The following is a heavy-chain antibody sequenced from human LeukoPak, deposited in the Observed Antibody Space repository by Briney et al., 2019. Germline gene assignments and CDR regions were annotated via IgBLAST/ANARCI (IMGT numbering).Heavy chain of an antibody. CDR1: GFTFSSYA. CDR2: ISSNGGST. Sequence: PGGSLRLSCAASGFTFSSYAMHWVRRAPGKGLEYVSAISSNGGSTYYASSVKGRFTISRDNSKNTLYLQMGSLRAEDMAVYYCARGPGWFGELSPDAFDIWGQGTMVTVSS. V-gene: IGHV3-64*01. J-gene: IGHJ3*02. CDR3: ARGPGWFGELSPDAFDI. D-gene: IGHD3-10*01.